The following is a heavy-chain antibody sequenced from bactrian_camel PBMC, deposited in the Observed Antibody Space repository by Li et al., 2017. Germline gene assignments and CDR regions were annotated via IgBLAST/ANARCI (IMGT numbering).Heavy chain of an antibody. Sequence: VQLVESGGGLVQPGGSLRLFCAASGFVFSDYAMSWVRQVSGKGFEWLSSINTDGGATYADSVKDRFTISRDNAKNTLYLQLNSLKTEDAAMYYCATRTLVADWGQGTQVTVS. CDR1: GFVFSDYA. J-gene: IGHJ4*01. CDR2: INTDGGAT. D-gene: IGHD6*01. CDR3: ATRTLVAD. V-gene: IGHV3S42*01.